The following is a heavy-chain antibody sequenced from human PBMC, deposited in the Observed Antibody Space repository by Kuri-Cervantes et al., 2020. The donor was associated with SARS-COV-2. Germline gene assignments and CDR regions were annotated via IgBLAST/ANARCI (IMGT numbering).Heavy chain of an antibody. D-gene: IGHD1-1*01. CDR2: IAAYSGDT. CDR3: ARFRVQLERRHPLSWFDP. CDR1: GYTFTSYD. J-gene: IGHJ5*02. Sequence: ASVKVSCKASGYTFTSYDINWVRQATGQGLEWMGWIAAYSGDTKYAQKFQGRVTLTTDTSTSTAYMELRSLRSDDTAVYYCARFRVQLERRHPLSWFDPWGQGTLVTVSS. V-gene: IGHV1-18*01.